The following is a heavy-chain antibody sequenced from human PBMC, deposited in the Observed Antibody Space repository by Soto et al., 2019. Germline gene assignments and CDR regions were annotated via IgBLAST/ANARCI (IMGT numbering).Heavy chain of an antibody. CDR1: GFTFSSYS. CDR2: ISSSSSYI. CDR3: ARGWSLSFRSHSSPLNWFDP. V-gene: IGHV3-21*01. D-gene: IGHD6-13*01. Sequence: LRLSCAASGFTFSSYSMNWVRQAPGKGLEWVSSISSSSSYIYYADSVKGRFTISRDNAKNSLYLQMNSLRAEDTAVYYCARGWSLSFRSHSSPLNWFDPWGQGTLVTVSS. J-gene: IGHJ5*02.